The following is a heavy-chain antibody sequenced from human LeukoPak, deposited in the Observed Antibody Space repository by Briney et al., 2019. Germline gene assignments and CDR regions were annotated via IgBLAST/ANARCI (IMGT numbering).Heavy chain of an antibody. J-gene: IGHJ4*02. V-gene: IGHV1-3*04. CDR1: GYIFTSYP. CDR2: INTGNGNT. CDR3: ARDRAMADY. Sequence: ASVKVSCKASGYIFTSYPIHWVRQAPGQRLEWMGWINTGNGNTKYSQKFEGRVTITRDTSATAAYMELSSLRSEDTAVYYCARDRAMADYWGQGTLVTVSS. D-gene: IGHD5-18*01.